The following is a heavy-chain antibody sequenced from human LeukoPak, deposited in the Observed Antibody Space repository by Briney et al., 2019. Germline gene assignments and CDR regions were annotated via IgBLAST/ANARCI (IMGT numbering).Heavy chain of an antibody. V-gene: IGHV1-2*02. D-gene: IGHD5-18*01. CDR2: INPNSGAT. CDR3: ARVGGYTYGEEMDV. J-gene: IGHJ6*02. CDR1: GYTFTGYY. Sequence: ASVKVSCKASGYTFTGYYMHWVRQAPGQGLEWMGWINPNSGATNYAQKFQGRVTMTRDTSISTAYMELSRLRSDDTAVYYCARVGGYTYGEEMDVWGQGTTVTVSS.